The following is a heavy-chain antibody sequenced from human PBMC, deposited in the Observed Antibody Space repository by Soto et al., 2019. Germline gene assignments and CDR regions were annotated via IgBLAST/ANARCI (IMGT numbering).Heavy chain of an antibody. D-gene: IGHD6-6*01. V-gene: IGHV3-23*01. J-gene: IGHJ4*02. CDR2: ISASCGAT. CDR1: GFTFSSYD. CDR3: SKGSPARGEGFDY. Sequence: PGGSLRLSCVASGFTFSSYDMSWVRQAPGKGLEWVSAISASCGATWYADSVKGRFTISRDNSKNTLSLQMNSLRAEDTAVYYCSKGSPARGEGFDYWGQGTLVTVSS.